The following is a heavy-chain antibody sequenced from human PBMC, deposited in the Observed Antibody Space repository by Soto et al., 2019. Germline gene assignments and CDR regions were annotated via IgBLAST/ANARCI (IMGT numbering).Heavy chain of an antibody. Sequence: GGSLRLSCAASGFTFSSYALSWVRQAPGKGLEWVSAISGSGGSTYYADSVKGRFTISRDNSQNTLYLQMNSLRAEDTAVFYCAKGIYSISSGGYFDYWGQGTLVTVSS. CDR3: AKGIYSISSGGYFDY. CDR1: GFTFSSYA. CDR2: ISGSGGST. V-gene: IGHV3-23*01. D-gene: IGHD1-26*01. J-gene: IGHJ4*02.